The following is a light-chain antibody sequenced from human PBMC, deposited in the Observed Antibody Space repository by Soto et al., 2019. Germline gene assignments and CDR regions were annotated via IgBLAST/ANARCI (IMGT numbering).Light chain of an antibody. Sequence: EIVMTQSPATLSLSTGDRATLSCRASQSVSSNLVWYQQKPGQAPRLLIYDTSTRASDVPARFSGSGSETEFTLTISSLQSEDFAVYYCQQYNNWPPWTFGQGTKVDI. CDR3: QQYNNWPPWT. CDR1: QSVSSN. CDR2: DTS. V-gene: IGKV3-15*01. J-gene: IGKJ1*01.